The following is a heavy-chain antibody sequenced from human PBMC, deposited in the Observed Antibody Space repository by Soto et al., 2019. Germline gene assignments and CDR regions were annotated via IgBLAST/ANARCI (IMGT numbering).Heavy chain of an antibody. J-gene: IGHJ4*02. CDR2: IWYDGSNK. Sequence: VQLVESGGGVVQPGRSLRLSCAASGFTFSSYGMHWVRQAPGKGLEWVAVIWYDGSNKYYADSVKGRFTISRDNSKNTLYLQMNSLRAEDTAVYYCAREYCSSTSCHYYFDYWGQGTLVTVSS. CDR1: GFTFSSYG. V-gene: IGHV3-33*01. CDR3: AREYCSSTSCHYYFDY. D-gene: IGHD2-2*01.